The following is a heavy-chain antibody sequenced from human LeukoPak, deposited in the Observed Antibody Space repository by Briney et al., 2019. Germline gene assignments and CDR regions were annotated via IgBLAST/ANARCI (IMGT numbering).Heavy chain of an antibody. CDR2: ISDSADTI. D-gene: IGHD3-16*01. V-gene: IGHV3-11*01. CDR3: AREGGDWGEGYFDY. J-gene: IGHJ4*02. Sequence: GGSLRLSCAASGFTFSDSYMSWIRQVPGKGLEWISYISDSADTIYYADSVKGRFTISRDNAKNSLYLQMNSLRAEDTAVYYWAREGGDWGEGYFDYWGQGTLVTVSS. CDR1: GFTFSDSY.